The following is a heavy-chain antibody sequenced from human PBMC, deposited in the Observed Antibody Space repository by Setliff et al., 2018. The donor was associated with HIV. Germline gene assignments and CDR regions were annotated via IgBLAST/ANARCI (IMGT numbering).Heavy chain of an antibody. CDR3: ARSNWGRGNWFDP. D-gene: IGHD7-27*01. V-gene: IGHV4-59*01. CDR1: GGSISSYY. J-gene: IGHJ5*02. Sequence: TLSLTCSVSGGSISSYYWSWIRQPPGKGLEWIGYTYYTGSTNYNPSLKSRVTISVDTSKNQFSLKLNSVTAADTAVYYCARSNWGRGNWFDPWGQGTLVTVSS. CDR2: TYYTGST.